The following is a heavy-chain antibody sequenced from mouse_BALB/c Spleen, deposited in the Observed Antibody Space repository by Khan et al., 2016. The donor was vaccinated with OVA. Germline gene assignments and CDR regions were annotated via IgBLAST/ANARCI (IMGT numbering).Heavy chain of an antibody. CDR2: INTYTGEP. V-gene: IGHV9-3-1*01. J-gene: IGHJ4*01. Sequence: LEESGPELKKPGETVKISCKASGYSFTNYGINWVKQSPGKALKWMGWINTYTGEPTYADDFKGRFAFSLETSANTAYLQINILKNEDTATYFCARPPYFSYTLDYWGQGTSVTVSP. CDR1: GYSFTNYG. D-gene: IGHD2-10*01. CDR3: ARPPYFSYTLDY.